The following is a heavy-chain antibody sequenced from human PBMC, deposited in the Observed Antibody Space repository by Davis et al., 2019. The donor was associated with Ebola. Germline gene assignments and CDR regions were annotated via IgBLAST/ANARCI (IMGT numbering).Heavy chain of an antibody. CDR2: IIYIFGAP. D-gene: IGHD3-9*01. J-gene: IGHJ4*02. Sequence: SVKVSCKASGGTFSSYTVSWVRQAPGQGLEWMGGIIYIFGAPNYAQKFQGRVTITADKSTSTAYLELSSLRSEDTAVYYCAREHYDILTCRMDYWGQGTLVTVSS. CDR1: GGTFSSYT. CDR3: AREHYDILTCRMDY. V-gene: IGHV1-69*06.